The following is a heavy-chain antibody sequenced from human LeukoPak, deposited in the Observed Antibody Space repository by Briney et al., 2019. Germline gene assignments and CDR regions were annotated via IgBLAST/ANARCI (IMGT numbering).Heavy chain of an antibody. D-gene: IGHD6-13*01. CDR1: GFTFSSYW. V-gene: IGHV3-7*01. CDR2: IKQDGSEK. CDR3: AREVNRAAAGNQWFDP. Sequence: GGSLRLSCAASGFTFSSYWMSWVRQAPGKGLEWVANIKQDGSEKYYVDSVKGRFTISRDNAKNSLYLQMSSLRAEDTAVYYCAREVNRAAAGNQWFDPWGQGTLVTVSS. J-gene: IGHJ5*02.